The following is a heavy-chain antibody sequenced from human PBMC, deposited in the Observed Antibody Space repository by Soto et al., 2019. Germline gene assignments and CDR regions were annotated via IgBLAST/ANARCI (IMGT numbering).Heavy chain of an antibody. V-gene: IGHV3-30*18. Sequence: QEQLVESGGGVVQPGRSLRLSCAASGFTFSAFGMHWVRQTPGKGLEWAAVISNDGTNKYYADSVKGRFTISRDNSKNTLYLQMDSLTPEYTAVYYCAKTVTTSRLSASSGGSRSPGARIASWGQGTLVTVSS. CDR3: AKTVTTSRLSASSGGSRSPGARIAS. J-gene: IGHJ4*02. D-gene: IGHD2-15*01. CDR1: GFTFSAFG. CDR2: ISNDGTNK.